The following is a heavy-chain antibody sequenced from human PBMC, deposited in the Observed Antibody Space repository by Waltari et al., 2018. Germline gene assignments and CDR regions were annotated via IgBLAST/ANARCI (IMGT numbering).Heavy chain of an antibody. CDR2: RRHKDGGYSI. D-gene: IGHD3-16*01. Sequence: EVQLVESGGGLVQPGGSLRLSCEVSGFIFRDYRMDWFRREPGKGLEWVASRRHKDGGYSIEYAQAVKGRFTISRDDSKSSLYLQMNSLRTEDTAVYYCSRDNGRYGLDIWGQGAMVTVS. J-gene: IGHJ3*02. CDR1: GFIFRDYR. CDR3: SRDNGRYGLDI. V-gene: IGHV3-72*01.